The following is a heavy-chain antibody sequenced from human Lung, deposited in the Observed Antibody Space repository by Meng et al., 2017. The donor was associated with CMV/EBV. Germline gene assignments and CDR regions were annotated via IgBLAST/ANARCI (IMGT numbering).Heavy chain of an antibody. D-gene: IGHD6-13*01. V-gene: IGHV1-69*06. CDR1: GGTFSNYA. Sequence: SVKVSCXASGGTFSNYAITWVRQAPGQGLEWMGGIIPVVGTVNYPQKFQGRVTITADKSTSTVYMELSSLRSEDTAVYYCARDSRGSTWYLLAGYYYGSGVWGQGNTVTCSS. J-gene: IGHJ6*02. CDR3: ARDSRGSTWYLLAGYYYGSGV. CDR2: IIPVVGTV.